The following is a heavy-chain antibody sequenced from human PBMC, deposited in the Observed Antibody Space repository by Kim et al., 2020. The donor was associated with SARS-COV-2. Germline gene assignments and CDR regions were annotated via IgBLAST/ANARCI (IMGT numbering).Heavy chain of an antibody. CDR1: GGSVSSSDYF. D-gene: IGHD6-13*01. CDR3: ARQDSSSSHHPDY. J-gene: IGHJ4*02. V-gene: IGHV4-39*01. CDR2: IYYSGST. Sequence: SETLSLTCNVSGGSVSSSDYFWAWIRQPPGKGLECIGTIYYSGSTYYNPSLKSRVTMSVDTSKNQFSLKLTSVTAADTAMYYCARQDSSSSHHPDYWGQG.